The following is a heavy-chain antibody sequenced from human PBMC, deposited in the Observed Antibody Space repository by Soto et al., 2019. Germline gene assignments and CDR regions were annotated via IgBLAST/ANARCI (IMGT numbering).Heavy chain of an antibody. CDR1: GFTFDDYA. CDR3: AKGRRITMVRGLWGGFDY. D-gene: IGHD3-10*01. CDR2: ISWNSGSI. Sequence: EVQLVESGGGLVQPGRSLRLSCAASGFTFDDYAMHWVRQAPGKGLEWVSGISWNSGSIGYADSVKGRFTISRDNAKNSXXLQMNCLLAEDTALYYWAKGRRITMVRGLWGGFDYWGQGPLVTVSS. V-gene: IGHV3-9*01. J-gene: IGHJ4*02.